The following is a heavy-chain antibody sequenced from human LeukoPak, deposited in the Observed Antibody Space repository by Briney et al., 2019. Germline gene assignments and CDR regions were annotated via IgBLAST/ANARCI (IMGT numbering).Heavy chain of an antibody. J-gene: IGHJ4*01. V-gene: IGHV3-7*01. CDR3: ARDGTAPGLYFDL. Sequence: PGGSLRLSCAASGFTFSSYWMSWVRQAPGKGLEWVANIKQDGSEKHYVDSVKGRFTISRDNAKNSLYLQMSSLRAEDTAVYYCARDGTAPGLYFDLWGQGTLVTVSS. CDR1: GFTFSSYW. D-gene: IGHD6-13*01. CDR2: IKQDGSEK.